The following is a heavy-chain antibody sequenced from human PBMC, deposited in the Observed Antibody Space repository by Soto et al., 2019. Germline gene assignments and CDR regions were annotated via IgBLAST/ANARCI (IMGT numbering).Heavy chain of an antibody. CDR3: ARDIVDYVNSKDAFDI. CDR1: GYTFTSYY. J-gene: IGHJ3*02. CDR2: INPSGGST. V-gene: IGHV1-46*03. Sequence: ASVKVSCKASGYTFTSYYMHWVRQAPGQGLEWMGIINPSGGSTSYAQKFQGRVTMTRDMSTSTVYMELSSLRSEDTAVYYCARDIVDYVNSKDAFDIWGQGTMVTVSS. D-gene: IGHD4-17*01.